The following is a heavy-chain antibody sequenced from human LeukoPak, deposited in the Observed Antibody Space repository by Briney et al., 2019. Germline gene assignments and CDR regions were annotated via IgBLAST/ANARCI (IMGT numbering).Heavy chain of an antibody. CDR3: ARVSGDGYNTYYYYMDV. CDR1: GFTFNSYG. Sequence: TGGSLRLSCAASGFTFNSYGMHWVRQAPGKGLEWVAVIWYDGSNKYYADSVKGRFTISRDNSKNTLYLQMNSLRAEDTAVYYCARVSGDGYNTYYYYMDVWGKGTTVTVSS. J-gene: IGHJ6*03. V-gene: IGHV3-33*01. D-gene: IGHD5-24*01. CDR2: IWYDGSNK.